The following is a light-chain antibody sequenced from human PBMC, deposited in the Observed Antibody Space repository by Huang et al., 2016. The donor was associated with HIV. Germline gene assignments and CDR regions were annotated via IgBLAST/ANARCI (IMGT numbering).Light chain of an antibody. V-gene: IGKV3-20*01. J-gene: IGKJ1*01. Sequence: VLTQSPGTLSLSPGERATLSCRASQYVSTTYLAWYQQKPGHAPRLLMYRTSTRPTGIPDRFRGSGSGTDFTLTISALEPEDFAVYYCQQYGSLVWTFGQGTRVEAK. CDR1: QYVSTTY. CDR2: RTS. CDR3: QQYGSLVWT.